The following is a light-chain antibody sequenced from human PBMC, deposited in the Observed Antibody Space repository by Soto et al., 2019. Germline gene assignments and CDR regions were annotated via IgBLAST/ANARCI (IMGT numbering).Light chain of an antibody. CDR1: SSSIGAGYD. CDR2: ANS. CDR3: FSFTTTSTHV. V-gene: IGLV1-40*01. J-gene: IGLJ1*01. Sequence: QSVLTQPPSVSGAPGQRVTISCAGSSSSIGAGYDVHWYQQLPGAAPKLLIYANSNRPSGVPDRFSGSKSGTSASLAITGLQAEDEADYYCFSFTTTSTHVFGTGTKGTVL.